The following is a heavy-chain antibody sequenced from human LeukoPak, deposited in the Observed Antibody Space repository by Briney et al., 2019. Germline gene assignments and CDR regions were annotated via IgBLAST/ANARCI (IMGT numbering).Heavy chain of an antibody. J-gene: IGHJ6*03. Sequence: PSETLSLTCTVSGGSISSGSYYWSWIRQPPGKGLEWIGEINHSGSTNYNPSLKSRVTISVDTSKNQFSLKLSSVTAADTAVYYCARGVSLRGYCSSTSCYGRNKGHYYMDVWGKGTTVTVSS. CDR3: ARGVSLRGYCSSTSCYGRNKGHYYMDV. CDR1: GGSISSGSYY. D-gene: IGHD2-2*01. CDR2: INHSGST. V-gene: IGHV4-39*07.